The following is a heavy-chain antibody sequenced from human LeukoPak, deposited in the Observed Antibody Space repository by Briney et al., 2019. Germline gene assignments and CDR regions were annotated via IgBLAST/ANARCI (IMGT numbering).Heavy chain of an antibody. J-gene: IGHJ4*02. CDR2: ISYDGSNK. CDR1: GFTFSSYG. V-gene: IGHV3-30*12. CDR3: AKDSPPHLY. Sequence: GRSLRLSCAASGFTFSSYGMHWVRQAPGKGLEWVAVISYDGSNKYYADSVKGRFTISRDNSKNTLYLQMNSLRAEDTAVYYCAKDSPPHLYWGQGTLVTVSS.